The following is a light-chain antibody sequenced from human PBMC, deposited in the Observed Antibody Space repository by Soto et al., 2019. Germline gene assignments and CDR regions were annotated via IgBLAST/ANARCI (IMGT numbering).Light chain of an antibody. CDR3: CSYAGSRTFVV. J-gene: IGLJ2*01. Sequence: QSVLTQPASVSGSLGQSITISCTGTSSDVGSYNLVSWYQQHPGKAPKLMIYEGSKRPSGVSNRFSGSKSGNTASLTISGLQAEDEADYYCCSYAGSRTFVVFGGGTKVTVL. CDR2: EGS. V-gene: IGLV2-23*03. CDR1: SSDVGSYNL.